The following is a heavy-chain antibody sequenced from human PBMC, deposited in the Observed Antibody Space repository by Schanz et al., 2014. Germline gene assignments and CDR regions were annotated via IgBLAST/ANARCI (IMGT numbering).Heavy chain of an antibody. Sequence: QVQLQESGPGLVKPSGTLSLTCAVSGGSISSTNWWSWVRQPPGKGLEWIGEIHHSGSTNYNPSRGRRVSTSVDKYKTQYPLKLSFVTAADTAVYYCARGPEGGTYHDAFDIWGQGTMVTVSS. CDR2: IHHSGST. CDR3: ARGPEGGTYHDAFDI. CDR1: GGSISSTNW. D-gene: IGHD1-26*01. J-gene: IGHJ3*02. V-gene: IGHV4-4*02.